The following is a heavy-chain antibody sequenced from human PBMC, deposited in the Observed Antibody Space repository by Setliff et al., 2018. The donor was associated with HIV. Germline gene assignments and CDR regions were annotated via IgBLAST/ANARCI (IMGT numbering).Heavy chain of an antibody. CDR1: GGSVNDFY. D-gene: IGHD6-13*01. CDR3: AVSFSTGSWPLDTLDI. Sequence: SETLSLTCTVSGGSVNDFYCNWIRQPPGKGPEWIGYIHSSGSTIYNPSLKSRITISLDTSKEQFSLELSSATAADTAVYYCAVSFSTGSWPLDTLDIWGQGTMVTVSS. J-gene: IGHJ3*02. CDR2: IHSSGST. V-gene: IGHV4-4*09.